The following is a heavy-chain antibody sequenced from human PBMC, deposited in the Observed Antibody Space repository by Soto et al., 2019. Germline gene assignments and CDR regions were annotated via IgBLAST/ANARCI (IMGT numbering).Heavy chain of an antibody. CDR1: GFTFSSYG. Sequence: SLRLSCAASGFTFSSYGMHWVRQAPGKGLEWVAVISYDGSNKYYADSVKGRFTISRDNSKNTLYLQMNSLRAEDTAVYYCAKDRYSSGTNWFDPWGQGTLVTVSS. CDR3: AKDRYSSGTNWFDP. CDR2: ISYDGSNK. V-gene: IGHV3-30*18. D-gene: IGHD6-19*01. J-gene: IGHJ5*02.